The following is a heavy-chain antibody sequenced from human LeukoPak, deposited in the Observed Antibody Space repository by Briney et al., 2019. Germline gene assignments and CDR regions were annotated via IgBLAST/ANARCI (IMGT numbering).Heavy chain of an antibody. D-gene: IGHD3-9*01. CDR2: ISHSGST. V-gene: IGHV4-39*07. CDR1: GGSISSSSYS. CDR3: ARRRIRYDILTGYPANFDY. J-gene: IGHJ4*02. Sequence: PSETLSLTCTVSGGSISSSSYSWSWIRQPPGKGLEWIGEISHSGSTNYNPSLKSRVTISVGTSKNQFSLKLSSVTAADTAVYYCARRRIRYDILTGYPANFDYWGQGTLVTVSS.